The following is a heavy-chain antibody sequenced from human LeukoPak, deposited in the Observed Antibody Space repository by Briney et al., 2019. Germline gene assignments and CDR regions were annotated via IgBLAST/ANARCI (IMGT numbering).Heavy chain of an antibody. J-gene: IGHJ4*02. D-gene: IGHD3-10*01. V-gene: IGHV3-30*01. CDR2: ISSDGSKT. Sequence: GRSPRLSCAASGFIFSNYAMHWVRQAPGKGLEWVALISSDGSKTYHADSVKGRFSISRDNSKNTLYLQLNSLRAEDTSVYYCARDSTYWYDSGSSGPHYFDYWGQGTLVTVSS. CDR1: GFIFSNYA. CDR3: ARDSTYWYDSGSSGPHYFDY.